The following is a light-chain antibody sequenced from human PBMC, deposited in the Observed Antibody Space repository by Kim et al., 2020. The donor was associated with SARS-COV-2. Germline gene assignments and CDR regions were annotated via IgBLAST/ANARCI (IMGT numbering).Light chain of an antibody. V-gene: IGKV1-5*03. CDR3: QQYNSDAYT. CDR2: KAS. Sequence: SASVGDRFTITGRASQSISSWLAWDQQKPGKAPKLLIYKASSIESGVPSRFSGSGSGTEFTHPIRSPQPDDFATYYCQQYNSDAYTFGQGTKLEI. J-gene: IGKJ2*01. CDR1: QSISSW.